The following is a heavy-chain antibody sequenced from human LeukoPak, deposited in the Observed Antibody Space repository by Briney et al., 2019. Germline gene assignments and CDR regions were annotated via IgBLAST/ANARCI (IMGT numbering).Heavy chain of an antibody. V-gene: IGHV3-48*03. CDR3: VRDAPGVVTNDY. CDR1: GFIFSTYD. D-gene: IGHD3-22*01. J-gene: IGHJ4*02. CDR2: ITSRGDII. Sequence: GGSLRLSCATSGFIFSTYDMNWVRQAPGKGLEWVSFITSRGDIIHYADSVKGRFTISRDNAKNSLFLQMYSLRAEDAGIYYCVRDAPGVVTNDYWGQGTLVTVSS.